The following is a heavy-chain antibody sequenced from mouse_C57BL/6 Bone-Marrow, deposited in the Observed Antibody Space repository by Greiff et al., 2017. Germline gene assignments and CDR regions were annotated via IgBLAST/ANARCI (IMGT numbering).Heavy chain of an antibody. V-gene: IGHV1-52*01. CDR3: ARGDGYYVRDAMDY. J-gene: IGHJ4*01. CDR2: IDPSDSET. D-gene: IGHD2-3*01. Sequence: QVQLQQPGAELVRPGSSVKLSCKASGYTFTSYWMHWVKQRPIQGLEWIGNIDPSDSETHYNQKFKDKATLTVDKSSSTAYMQLSSLTSEDSAVYYCARGDGYYVRDAMDYWGQGTSVTVSS. CDR1: GYTFTSYW.